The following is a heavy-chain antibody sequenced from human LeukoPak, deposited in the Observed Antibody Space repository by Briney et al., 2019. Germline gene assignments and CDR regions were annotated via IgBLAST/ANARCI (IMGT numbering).Heavy chain of an antibody. CDR1: GGSFSGYY. Sequence: SETLSLTCALYGGSFSGYYWSWIRQPPGKGLEWIGEINHSGSTNYNPSLKSRVTISVDTSKKQFSLKLSSVTAADTAVYYCAKIYYMDVWGKGTTVTVSS. CDR2: INHSGST. V-gene: IGHV4-34*01. CDR3: AKIYYMDV. J-gene: IGHJ6*03.